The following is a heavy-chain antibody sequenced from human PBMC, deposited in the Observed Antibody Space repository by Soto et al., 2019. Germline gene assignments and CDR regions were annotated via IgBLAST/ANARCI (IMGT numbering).Heavy chain of an antibody. CDR3: ARERGGDCYGSSCAFDI. CDR2: IYYSGST. Sequence: QVQLQESGPGLVKPSETLSLTCTVSGGSISSYYWSWIRQPPGKGLEWIGYIYYSGSTNYNPSLKSRVTISVDTSKNQFSLKLSSVTAADTAVYYCARERGGDCYGSSCAFDIWGQGTMVTVSS. D-gene: IGHD2-21*02. J-gene: IGHJ3*02. V-gene: IGHV4-59*01. CDR1: GGSISSYY.